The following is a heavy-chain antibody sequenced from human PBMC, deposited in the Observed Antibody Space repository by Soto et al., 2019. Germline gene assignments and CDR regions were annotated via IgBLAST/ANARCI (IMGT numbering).Heavy chain of an antibody. D-gene: IGHD2-15*01. CDR1: GYTFTGYY. Sequence: QVQLVQSGAEVKKPGASVKVSCKASGYTFTGYYMHWVRQAPGQGLEWMGWINPNSGGTNYAQKFQGWVTMTRDTSISTAYMELSRLRSDDTAVYYCARGKPNGVVVAANGRAYDYWGQGTLVTVSS. CDR2: INPNSGGT. J-gene: IGHJ4*02. V-gene: IGHV1-2*04. CDR3: ARGKPNGVVVAANGRAYDY.